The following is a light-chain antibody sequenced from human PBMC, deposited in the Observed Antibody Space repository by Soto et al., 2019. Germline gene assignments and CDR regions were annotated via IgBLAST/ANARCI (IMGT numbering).Light chain of an antibody. J-gene: IGLJ1*01. Sequence: QSVLTQPASVSGSPGQSITISCTGTSSDVGGYNYVSWYQQHPGKAPKLIIYEVSYRPSGVSNRFSGSKSGNTASLTISGLQADDEADYYCISFSSSIPLEVFGTGTQLTVL. V-gene: IGLV2-14*01. CDR2: EVS. CDR1: SSDVGGYNY. CDR3: ISFSSSIPLEV.